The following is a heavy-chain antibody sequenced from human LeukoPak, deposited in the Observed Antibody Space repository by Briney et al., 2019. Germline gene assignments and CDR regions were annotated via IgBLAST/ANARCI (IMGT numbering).Heavy chain of an antibody. CDR3: ARDAVGASNWFDP. D-gene: IGHD1-26*01. CDR2: IKQGGSEK. J-gene: IGHJ5*02. CDR1: GFTFSSYW. V-gene: IGHV3-7*01. Sequence: GGSLRLSCAASGFTFSSYWMSWVRQAPGKGLEWVANIKQGGSEKYYVDSVKGRFTISRDNAKNSLYLQMNSLRAEDTAVYYCARDAVGASNWFDPWGQGTLVTVSS.